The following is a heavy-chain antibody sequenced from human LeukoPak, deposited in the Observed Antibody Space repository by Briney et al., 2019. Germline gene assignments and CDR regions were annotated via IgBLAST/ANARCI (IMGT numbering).Heavy chain of an antibody. V-gene: IGHV3-15*01. Sequence: GGSLRLSCAASGFTFSSNSMNWVRQAPGKGLEWVGRIKSKTDGGTTDYAAPVKGRFTISRDDSKNTLYLEMNSLKTEDTAVYYCTREEGLSDYWGQGTLVTVSS. CDR2: IKSKTDGGTT. J-gene: IGHJ4*02. CDR1: GFTFSSNS. D-gene: IGHD2-15*01. CDR3: TREEGLSDY.